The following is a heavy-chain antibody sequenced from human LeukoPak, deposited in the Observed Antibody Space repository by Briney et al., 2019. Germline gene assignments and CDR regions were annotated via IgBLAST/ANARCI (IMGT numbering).Heavy chain of an antibody. CDR3: AKGHTYGMI. Sequence: GGSLRLSCAASGFTFSDYYMSWIRQTPGKGLEWLSYISSSGTTMEYAKSVKGRFTISRDNAKDSLYLQMNSLEVEDTAVYYCAKGHTYGMIWGQGALVSVSS. V-gene: IGHV3-11*01. CDR2: ISSSGTTM. J-gene: IGHJ4*02. CDR1: GFTFSDYY. D-gene: IGHD3-10*01.